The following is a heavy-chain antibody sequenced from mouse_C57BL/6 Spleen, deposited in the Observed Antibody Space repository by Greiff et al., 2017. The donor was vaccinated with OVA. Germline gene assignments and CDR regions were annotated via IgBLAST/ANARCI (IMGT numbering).Heavy chain of an antibody. CDR3: ARQGFYYSNFDY. Sequence: EVKLMESGGGLVKPGGSLKLSCAASGFTFSSYTMSWVRQTPEKRLEWVATISGGGGNTYYPDSVKGRFTISRDNAKNTLYLQMSSLRSEDTALYYCARQGFYYSNFDYWGQGTTLTVSS. CDR2: ISGGGGNT. J-gene: IGHJ2*01. D-gene: IGHD2-5*01. V-gene: IGHV5-9*01. CDR1: GFTFSSYT.